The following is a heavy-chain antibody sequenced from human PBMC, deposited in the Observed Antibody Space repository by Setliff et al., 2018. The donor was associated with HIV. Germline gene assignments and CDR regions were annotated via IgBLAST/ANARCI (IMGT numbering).Heavy chain of an antibody. V-gene: IGHV4-4*08. CDR2: IHTSGST. CDR1: GGSMNENH. CDR3: ARTGYAFDL. Sequence: PSETLSLTCTVSGGSMNENHWSWIRQSPGKGLEWIAYIHTSGSTYFNPSFVSRVTISIDSSENQFSLKLRSLTAADTAVYFCARTGYAFDLWGPGTMVTVS. J-gene: IGHJ3*01.